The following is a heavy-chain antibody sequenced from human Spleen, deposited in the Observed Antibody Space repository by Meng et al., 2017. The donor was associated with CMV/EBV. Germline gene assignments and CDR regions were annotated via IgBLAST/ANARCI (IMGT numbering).Heavy chain of an antibody. CDR3: ARGRTDFDS. D-gene: IGHD1-14*01. J-gene: IGHJ4*02. Sequence: LALTCAVYGESLTDYYWRWIRQSPDKGLEWIGDISHSGRTNYSPSLQSRVSISVDTSNRQFSLTVTSVTAADTAVYYCARGRTDFDSWGQGTLVTVSS. CDR2: ISHSGRT. CDR1: GESLTDYY. V-gene: IGHV4-34*01.